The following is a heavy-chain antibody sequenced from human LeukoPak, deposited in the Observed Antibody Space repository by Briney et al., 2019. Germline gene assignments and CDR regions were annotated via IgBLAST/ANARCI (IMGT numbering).Heavy chain of an antibody. D-gene: IGHD3-10*01. CDR1: GFTFSSYA. CDR3: AKGGYYGPRYFDL. Sequence: GGSLRLSCAASGFTFSSYAVTWVRQAPGKGQEWVSAIIGTGGSTFYADSVKGRFTISRDNSKNTLYLQMNSLRADDTAVYYCAKGGYYGPRYFDLWGRGTLVTVSS. J-gene: IGHJ2*01. V-gene: IGHV3-23*01. CDR2: IIGTGGST.